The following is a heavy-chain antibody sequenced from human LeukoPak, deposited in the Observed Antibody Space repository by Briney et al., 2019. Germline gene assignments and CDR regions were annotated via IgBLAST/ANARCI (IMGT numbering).Heavy chain of an antibody. CDR3: ARVMTTVTKWFDP. CDR2: ISYDGSNQ. CDR1: GFTFSNNG. V-gene: IGHV3-30*03. D-gene: IGHD4-17*01. Sequence: GGSLRLSCAGSGFTFSNNGMYWVRQAPGKGLEWVAVISYDGSNQYYADSVKGRFTISRDNAKNSLYLQMNSLRAEDTAVYYCARVMTTVTKWFDPWGQGTLVTVSS. J-gene: IGHJ5*02.